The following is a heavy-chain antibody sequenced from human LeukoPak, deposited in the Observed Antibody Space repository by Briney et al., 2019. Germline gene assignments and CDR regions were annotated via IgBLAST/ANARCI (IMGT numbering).Heavy chain of an antibody. CDR3: AREGSAGSWYYFDY. CDR1: GITFSSHE. Sequence: PGRSLRPYCVASGITFSSHEMNSVRHAPRKGLERVSYISSSDNTIYYADSVQGRFTISRDNAKNSLYLQMNSLRAEDTAVYYCAREGSAGSWYYFDYWGQGTLVTVSS. CDR2: ISSSDNTI. J-gene: IGHJ4*02. D-gene: IGHD6-13*01. V-gene: IGHV3-48*03.